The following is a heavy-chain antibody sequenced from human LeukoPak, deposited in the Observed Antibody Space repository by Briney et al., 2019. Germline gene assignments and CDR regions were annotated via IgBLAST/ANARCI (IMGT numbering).Heavy chain of an antibody. CDR2: IYYSGST. CDR3: ARAAKAAGIDYFDY. D-gene: IGHD6-13*01. J-gene: IGHJ4*02. Sequence: SETLSLTCTVSGGSISSGGYYWSWIRQHPGKGLEWIGYIYYSGSTYYNPSLKSRVTISVDTSKNQFSLKLSSVTAADTAVYYCARAAKAAGIDYFDYWGQGTLVTVSS. CDR1: GGSISSGGYY. V-gene: IGHV4-31*03.